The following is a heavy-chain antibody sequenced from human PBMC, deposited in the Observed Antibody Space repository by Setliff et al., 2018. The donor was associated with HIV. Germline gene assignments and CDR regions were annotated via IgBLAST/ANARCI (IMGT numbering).Heavy chain of an antibody. J-gene: IGHJ4*02. CDR1: GGSISSGSYY. V-gene: IGHV4-61*02. CDR3: ARDGMVRGSKAFGY. CDR2: IYTSGST. D-gene: IGHD3-10*01. Sequence: LSLTCTVSGGSISSGSYYWSWIRQPAGKGLEWIGRIYTSGSTNYNPSLKSRVTISVDTSKNQFSLKLSSVTAADTAVYYCARDGMVRGSKAFGYWGQGTLVTVS.